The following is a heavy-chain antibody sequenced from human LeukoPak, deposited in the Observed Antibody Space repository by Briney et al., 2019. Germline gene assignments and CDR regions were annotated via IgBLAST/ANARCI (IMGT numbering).Heavy chain of an antibody. D-gene: IGHD2-2*01. CDR2: IYYSGST. CDR1: GGSISSYY. Sequence: PSETLSLTCTVSGGSISSYYWSWIRQPPGKGLEWIGYIYYSGSTNYNPSLKSRVTMSVDTSKNQFSLKLSSVTAADTAVYYCASRTTSPCCGFDYWGQGTLVTVSS. CDR3: ASRTTSPCCGFDY. V-gene: IGHV4-59*12. J-gene: IGHJ4*02.